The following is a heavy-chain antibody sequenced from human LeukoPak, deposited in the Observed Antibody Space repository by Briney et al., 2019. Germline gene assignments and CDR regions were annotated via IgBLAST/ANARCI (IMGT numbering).Heavy chain of an antibody. CDR2: IYHSGST. CDR1: GGSISSGGYS. J-gene: IGHJ4*02. Sequence: PSQTLSLTCAASGGSISSGGYSWSWIRQPPGKGLEWIGYIYHSGSTYYNPSLKSRVTISVDRSKNQFSLKLSSVTAADTAVYYCARDRSYYGSGSYYDYWGQGTLVTVSS. CDR3: ARDRSYYGSGSYYDY. V-gene: IGHV4-30-2*01. D-gene: IGHD3-10*01.